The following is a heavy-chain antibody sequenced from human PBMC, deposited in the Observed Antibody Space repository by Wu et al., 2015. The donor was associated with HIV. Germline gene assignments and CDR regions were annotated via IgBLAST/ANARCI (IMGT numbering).Heavy chain of an antibody. V-gene: IGHV1-2*02. D-gene: IGHD2-2*02. CDR2: INPNSGDT. CDR3: TRAARGSCPTTSCYTLDS. CDR1: GYTFKNFY. Sequence: QVQLVQSGAEVKKPGASVKVSCKASGYTFKNFYIHWVRQAPGQRLEWLAWINPNSGDTNSAQKFQGRVTLTSDTSISTTYMELSSLRSEDTAVYYCTRAARGSCPTTSCYTLDSWGQGTPVTVSS. J-gene: IGHJ4*02.